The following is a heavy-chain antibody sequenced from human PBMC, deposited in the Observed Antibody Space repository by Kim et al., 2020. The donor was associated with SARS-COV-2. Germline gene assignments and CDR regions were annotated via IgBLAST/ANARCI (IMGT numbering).Heavy chain of an antibody. CDR3: ARDLLDSSMDV. D-gene: IGHD1-1*01. CDR2: ISYDGSNK. CDR1: GFTFSSYA. V-gene: IGHV3-30*04. J-gene: IGHJ6*02. Sequence: GGSLRLSCAASGFTFSSYAMHWVRQAPGKGLEWVAVISYDGSNKYYADSVKGRFTISRDNSKNTLYLQMNSLRAEDTAVYYCARDLLDSSMDVWGQGTTVTVSS.